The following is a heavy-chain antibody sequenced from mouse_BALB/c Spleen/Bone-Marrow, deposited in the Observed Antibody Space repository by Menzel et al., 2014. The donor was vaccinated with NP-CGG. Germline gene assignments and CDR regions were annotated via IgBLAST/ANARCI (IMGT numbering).Heavy chain of an antibody. CDR1: GYSFITYW. CDR3: ARGHYSMDY. V-gene: IGHV1-61*01. Sequence: QVQMQPSGAELVRPGASVKLSCKASGYSFITYWMNWLKQRPGEGLEWIGMIHPSDSETRLNQKFNDKATLTVDESSSIVYMQLSSPTSEDSAVYYCARGHYSMDYWGQGTSVIVSS. CDR2: IHPSDSET. J-gene: IGHJ4*01.